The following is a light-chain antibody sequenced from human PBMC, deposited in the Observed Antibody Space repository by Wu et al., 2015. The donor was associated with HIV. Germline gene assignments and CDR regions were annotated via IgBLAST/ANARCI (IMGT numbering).Light chain of an antibody. CDR1: QSISSW. J-gene: IGKJ1*01. Sequence: DIQMTQSPSTLSASVGDRVTITCRASQSISSWLAWYQQKPGKAPKVLIYKASNLESGVPSRFSGSGSGTEFTLTISSLQPDDFATYYCQQSYSTPWAFGQGTKVEIK. CDR3: QQSYSTPWA. CDR2: KAS. V-gene: IGKV1-5*03.